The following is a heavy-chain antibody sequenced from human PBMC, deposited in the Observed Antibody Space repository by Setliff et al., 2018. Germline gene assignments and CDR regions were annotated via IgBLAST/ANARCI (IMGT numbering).Heavy chain of an antibody. D-gene: IGHD3-9*01. V-gene: IGHV4-38-2*02. CDR3: ATLYGVLTGYYGLDV. J-gene: IGHJ6*02. CDR2: IYHSGST. CDR1: GYSISSGYY. Sequence: PSETLSLTCTVSGYSISSGYYWGWIRQPPGKGLEWIGSIYHSGSTYYNPSLKSRVTISVDTSKNQFSLKFISVTAADTAVYYCATLYGVLTGYYGLDVWGQGTTVTVSS.